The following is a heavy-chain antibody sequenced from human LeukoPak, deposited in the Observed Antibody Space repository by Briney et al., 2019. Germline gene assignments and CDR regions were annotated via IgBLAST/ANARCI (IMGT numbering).Heavy chain of an antibody. V-gene: IGHV3-74*01. D-gene: IGHD2-21*02. CDR2: IDSDGTRT. Sequence: QPGGSLRLSCAASGFAFSTYWMHWVRQAPGKGLVWVSRIDSDGTRTTYADSVKGRFTISRDNAKNTLYLQMNSLRAEDTAVYYCARSPNCGGDCSWGRGTLVTVSS. J-gene: IGHJ5*02. CDR3: ARSPNCGGDCS. CDR1: GFAFSTYW.